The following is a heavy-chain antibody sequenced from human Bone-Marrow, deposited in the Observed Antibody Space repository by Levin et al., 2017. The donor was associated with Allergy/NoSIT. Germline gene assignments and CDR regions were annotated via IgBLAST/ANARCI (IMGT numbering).Heavy chain of an antibody. CDR2: ISGNGNSI. V-gene: IGHV3-48*03. Sequence: GGSLRLSCTASGFTFSSYEMNWVRQAPGKGLEWVSYISGNGNSINYADSMKGRFTISRDNAKNSLYLQMNSLRAEDTAVYYCAREAISRGGDCYDYWGQGTLVTVSS. J-gene: IGHJ4*02. CDR1: GFTFSSYE. D-gene: IGHD2-21*01. CDR3: AREAISRGGDCYDY.